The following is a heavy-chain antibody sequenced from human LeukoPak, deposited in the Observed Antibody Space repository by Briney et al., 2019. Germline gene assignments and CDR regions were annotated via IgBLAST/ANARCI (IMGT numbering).Heavy chain of an antibody. Sequence: GGSLRLSCAASGFTFSSYWMSWVRQAPGKGLEWVANIKQDGSEKYYADSVKGRFTISRDNSKNTLYLQMNSLRAEDTAVYYCAKGVGYCSSTSCSMLDYWGQGTLVTVSS. CDR3: AKGVGYCSSTSCSMLDY. V-gene: IGHV3-7*03. D-gene: IGHD2-2*01. CDR2: IKQDGSEK. CDR1: GFTFSSYW. J-gene: IGHJ4*02.